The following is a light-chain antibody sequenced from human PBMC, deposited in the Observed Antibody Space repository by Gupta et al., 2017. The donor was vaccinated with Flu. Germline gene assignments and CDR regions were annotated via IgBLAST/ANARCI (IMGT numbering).Light chain of an antibody. CDR2: GNY. V-gene: IGLV1-44*01. J-gene: IGLJ2*01. CDR3: AAWDDSMTVL. Sequence: QPVPTYPPAASGSPGQRVTISCSDGSSNVGRNTVNWYQQHPGTAPKLLIYGNYPRPSGVPDRFSGSKSGTTASLAISGLQSEDEADYYCAAWDDSMTVLFGGGTKLTVL. CDR1: SSNVGRNT.